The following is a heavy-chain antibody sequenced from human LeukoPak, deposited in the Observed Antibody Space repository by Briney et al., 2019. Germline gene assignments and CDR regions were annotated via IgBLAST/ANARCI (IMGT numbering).Heavy chain of an antibody. CDR2: IYSGGIT. CDR3: ARDYHDFWSGSLHY. Sequence: GGSLRLSCAASGFTVSSNYMSWVRQAPGKGLEWVSVIYSGGITYYADSVKGRFTISRDNSKNTLYLQMNSLRVEDTAVYYCARDYHDFWSGSLHYWGQGTLVTVSS. CDR1: GFTVSSNY. D-gene: IGHD3-3*01. J-gene: IGHJ4*02. V-gene: IGHV3-53*01.